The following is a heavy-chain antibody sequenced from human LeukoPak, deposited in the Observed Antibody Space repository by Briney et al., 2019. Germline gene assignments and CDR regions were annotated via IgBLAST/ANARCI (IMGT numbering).Heavy chain of an antibody. V-gene: IGHV3-9*01. CDR3: AKDTRYSSSWYYYFDY. CDR2: ISWNSGSI. D-gene: IGHD6-13*01. CDR1: GFTFDDYA. Sequence: GGSLRLSCAASGFTFDDYAMPWVRQAPGKGLEWVSGISWNSGSIGYADSVKGRFTISRDNAKNSLYLQMNSLRAEDTALYYCAKDTRYSSSWYYYFDYWGQGTPVTVSS. J-gene: IGHJ4*02.